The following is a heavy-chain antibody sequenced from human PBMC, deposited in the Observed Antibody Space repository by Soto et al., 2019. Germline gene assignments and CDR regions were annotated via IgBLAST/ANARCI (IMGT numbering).Heavy chain of an antibody. J-gene: IGHJ4*01. D-gene: IGHD2-21*02. Sequence: SETLSLTCTVSGVSISSGGYYWSWIRHHPGKGLEWIGNIYYIGRTYYNPSLKSRVILSVDTSKNHFSLTLRSVTAADSAMYYCASVIGGDSEHYFDLWGHGALVTVYS. CDR1: GVSISSGGYY. V-gene: IGHV4-31*03. CDR3: ASVIGGDSEHYFDL. CDR2: IYYIGRT.